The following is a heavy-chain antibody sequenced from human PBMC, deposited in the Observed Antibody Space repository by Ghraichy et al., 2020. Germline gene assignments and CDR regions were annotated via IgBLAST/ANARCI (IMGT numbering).Heavy chain of an antibody. J-gene: IGHJ4*02. V-gene: IGHV1-58*02. CDR2: TVIGTGDT. CDR1: GFSFSTSA. CDR3: AAELYNDGCCHFDY. D-gene: IGHD5-18*01. Sequence: SVKVSCKASGFSFSTSAIQWVRQARGQRLEWVGWTVIGTGDTKYAENLQGRVTITKGMSTGTVFMDLRSLTSEDTAVYYCAAELYNDGCCHFDYWGQGTLVTVSS.